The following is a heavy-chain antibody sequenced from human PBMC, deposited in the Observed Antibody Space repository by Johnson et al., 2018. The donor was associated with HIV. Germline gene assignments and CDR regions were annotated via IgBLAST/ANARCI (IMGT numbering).Heavy chain of an antibody. Sequence: QVQLVESGGGVVQPGRSLRLSCAASGFTFSSYGMHWVRQAPGKGLEWVAFIWYDGSNKYYADSVKGRFTISRDNSKNTLYLQMTSLRAEDTAVYYCASIAARRVSAFDIWGQGTMVTVSS. J-gene: IGHJ3*02. CDR3: ASIAARRVSAFDI. CDR1: GFTFSSYG. D-gene: IGHD6-6*01. CDR2: IWYDGSNK. V-gene: IGHV3-33*01.